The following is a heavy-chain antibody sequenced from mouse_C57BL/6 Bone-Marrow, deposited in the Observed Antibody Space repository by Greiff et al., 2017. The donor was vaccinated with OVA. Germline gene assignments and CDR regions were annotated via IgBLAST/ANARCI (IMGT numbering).Heavy chain of an antibody. J-gene: IGHJ4*01. Sequence: EVQGVESGGGLVQPGGSLKLSCAASGIAFSRYWMSWVRRAPGKGLEWIGEINPDSSTINYAPSLKDKFIISRDNAKNTLYLQMSKVRSEDTDLYYCARRESFYAMDYWGQGTSVTVSS. D-gene: IGHD1-2*01. V-gene: IGHV4-1*01. CDR2: INPDSSTI. CDR1: GIAFSRYW. CDR3: ARRESFYAMDY.